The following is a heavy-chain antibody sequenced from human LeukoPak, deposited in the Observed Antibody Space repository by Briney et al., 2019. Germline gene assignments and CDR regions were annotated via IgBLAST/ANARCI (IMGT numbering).Heavy chain of an antibody. D-gene: IGHD2-21*02. CDR1: GGSFSGYY. J-gene: IGHJ1*01. Sequence: SETLSLTCAVYGGSFSGYYWSWIRQPPGKGLEWIGEINHSGSTNYNPSLKSRVTISVDTSKNQFSLKLSSVTAADTAVYYCARAVVVTAIQYFQHWGQGTLVTVSS. CDR3: ARAVVVTAIQYFQH. V-gene: IGHV4-34*01. CDR2: INHSGST.